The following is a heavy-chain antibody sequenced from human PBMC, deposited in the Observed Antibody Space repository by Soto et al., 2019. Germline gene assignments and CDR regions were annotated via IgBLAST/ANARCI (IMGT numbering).Heavy chain of an antibody. D-gene: IGHD2-21*02. CDR2: ISSSSSYI. CDR1: GFTFSSYS. J-gene: IGHJ4*02. Sequence: PGGSLRLSCAAPGFTFSSYSMNWVRQAPGKGLEWVSSISSSSSYIYYADSVKGRFTISRDNAKNSLYLQMNSLGAEDTAVYYCARVSYCGGDCYSDTFDYWGQGTLVTVSS. CDR3: ARVSYCGGDCYSDTFDY. V-gene: IGHV3-21*01.